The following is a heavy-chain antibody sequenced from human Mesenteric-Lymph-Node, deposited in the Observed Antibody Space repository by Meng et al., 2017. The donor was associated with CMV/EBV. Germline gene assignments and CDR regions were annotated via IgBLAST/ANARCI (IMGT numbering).Heavy chain of an antibody. CDR3: ARGLGTQFSDDP. CDR1: GHNFANYW. J-gene: IGHJ5*02. CDR2: IYPSDSDT. V-gene: IGHV5-51*01. D-gene: IGHD3-16*01. Sequence: KVSCKLSGHNFANYWIAWVRQMPGKGLEWMGVIYPSDSDTRYSPSFQGQVTISADKFIDTAYLRWTSLKASDTAMYYCARGLGTQFSDDPWGQGTLVTVSS.